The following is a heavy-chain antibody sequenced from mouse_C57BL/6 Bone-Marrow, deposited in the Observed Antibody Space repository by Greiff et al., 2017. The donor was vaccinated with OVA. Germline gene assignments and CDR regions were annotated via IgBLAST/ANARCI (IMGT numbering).Heavy chain of an antibody. CDR2: IWSGGST. CDR1: GFSLTSYG. V-gene: IGHV2-2*01. Sequence: QVQLKQSGPGLVQPSQSLSITCTVSGFSLTSYGVHWVRQSPGKGLEWLGVIWSGGSTDYNAAFISRLSISKDNSKSQVFFKMNSLQADDTAIYYCARMGKNYYGSSGYFDYWGQGTTRTVSS. D-gene: IGHD1-1*01. J-gene: IGHJ2*01. CDR3: ARMGKNYYGSSGYFDY.